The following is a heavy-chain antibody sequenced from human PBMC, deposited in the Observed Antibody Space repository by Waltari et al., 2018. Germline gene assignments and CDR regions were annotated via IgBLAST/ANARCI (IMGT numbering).Heavy chain of an antibody. CDR3: ARYVVVTAGDY. V-gene: IGHV3-74*03. CDR1: GFTFSSYW. CDR2: ITGDGSGT. J-gene: IGHJ4*02. Sequence: EVQLVESGGGLVQPGGSLRLSCAASGFTFSSYWMHWVLQVPGKGLVWVGRITGDGSGTTYAASVKGRFTISRDNAKNTLFLQMNSLRDEDTAVYYCARYVVVTAGDYWGQGTLVAVSS. D-gene: IGHD2-21*02.